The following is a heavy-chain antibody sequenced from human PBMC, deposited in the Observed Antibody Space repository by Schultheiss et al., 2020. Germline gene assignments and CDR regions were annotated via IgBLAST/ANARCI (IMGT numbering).Heavy chain of an antibody. CDR1: GFTFSSYW. Sequence: GGSLRLSCAASGFTFSSYWMSWVRQAPGKGLEWVANIKQDGSEEYYVDSVKGRFTISRDNAKSSLYLQMNSLRAEDTAVYYCARDGDYEPLYYYYGMDVWGQGTTVTVSS. CDR2: IKQDGSEE. V-gene: IGHV3-7*03. CDR3: ARDGDYEPLYYYYGMDV. J-gene: IGHJ6*02. D-gene: IGHD4-17*01.